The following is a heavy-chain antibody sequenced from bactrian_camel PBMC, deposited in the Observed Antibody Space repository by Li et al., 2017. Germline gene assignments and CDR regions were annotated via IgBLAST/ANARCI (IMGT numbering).Heavy chain of an antibody. CDR1: GFTFGSYS. V-gene: IGHV3S25*01. D-gene: IGHD1*01. CDR2: IDSDGDIT. Sequence: QLVESGGGLVQLGGSLRLSCAGSGFTFGSYSMYWVRQAPGKGLEWVSVIDSDGDITYYADSVKGRFAISRDNDKMIVYLQMNDLRPEDTAMYSCAARDGRCGSSWSTYEYNWWGQGTQVTVSS. J-gene: IGHJ4*01. CDR3: AARDGRCGSSWSTYEYNW.